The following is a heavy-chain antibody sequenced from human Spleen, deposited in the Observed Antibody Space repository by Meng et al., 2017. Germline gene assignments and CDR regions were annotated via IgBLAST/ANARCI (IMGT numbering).Heavy chain of an antibody. CDR3: ASHGGSYYVGY. CDR1: GGSISSGDYY. J-gene: IGHJ4*02. CDR2: IYYIGST. D-gene: IGHD1-26*01. V-gene: IGHV4-30-4*01. Sequence: QVQLQESGPGLVKPSQTLSLTCTVSGGSISSGDYYWSWIRQPPGKGLEWIGYIYYIGSTYYNPSLKSRFTISVDTSQNQFSLKVSSVTAADTAVYYCASHGGSYYVGYWGQGTLVTVSS.